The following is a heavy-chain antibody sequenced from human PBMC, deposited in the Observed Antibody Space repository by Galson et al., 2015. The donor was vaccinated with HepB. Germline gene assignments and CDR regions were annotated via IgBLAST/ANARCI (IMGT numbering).Heavy chain of an antibody. D-gene: IGHD5-24*01. V-gene: IGHV3-30-3*01. J-gene: IGHJ4*02. CDR2: ISYDGSNK. CDR3: ARLGWLHHLGGDY. CDR1: GFTFSSYA. Sequence: SLRLSCAASGFTFSSYAMHWVRQAPGKGLEWVAVISYDGSNKYYADSVKGRFTISRGNSKNTLYLQMNSLRAEDTAVYYCARLGWLHHLGGDYWGQGTLVTVSS.